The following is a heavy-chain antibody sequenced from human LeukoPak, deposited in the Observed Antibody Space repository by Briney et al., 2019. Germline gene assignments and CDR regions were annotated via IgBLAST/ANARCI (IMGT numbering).Heavy chain of an antibody. J-gene: IGHJ5*02. V-gene: IGHV1-8*03. CDR3: ARGTGALENWFDP. Sequence: ASAKVSCKASGYTFTSYDINWVRQATGQGLEWMGWMNPNSGNTGYAQKFQGRVTITRNTSISTAYMELSSLRAEDTAVYYCARGTGALENWFDPWGQGTLVTVSS. CDR2: MNPNSGNT. CDR1: GYTFTSYD. D-gene: IGHD1-1*01.